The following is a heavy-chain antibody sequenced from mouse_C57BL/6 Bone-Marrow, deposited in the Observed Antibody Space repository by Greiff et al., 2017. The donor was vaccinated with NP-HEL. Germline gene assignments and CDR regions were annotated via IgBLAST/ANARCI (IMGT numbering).Heavy chain of an antibody. Sequence: VQLQQSGPELVKPGASVKISCTASGYSFTGYYMNWVKQSPEKSLEWIGEINPSTGGTTYNQTFKAKATLTVDKSSSTAYMQLKSLTSEDSAVYYCARHGNSSWYAYWGQGTLVTVSA. CDR1: GYSFTGYY. V-gene: IGHV1-42*01. CDR3: ARHGNSSWYAY. J-gene: IGHJ3*01. D-gene: IGHD2-1*01. CDR2: INPSTGGT.